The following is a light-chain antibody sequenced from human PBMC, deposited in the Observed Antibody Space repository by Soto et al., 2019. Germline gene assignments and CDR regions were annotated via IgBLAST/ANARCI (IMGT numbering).Light chain of an antibody. Sequence: QSVLTQAACVSGSPGQSITISCTGTSGDVGAYDYVSWYLQYPDKAPQLLIYYVDHRPSGVSSRFSGSKSGNTASLTISGLQAEDEGDYYRCPYAEGSFYFFGTGPKVNVL. CDR2: YVD. J-gene: IGLJ1*01. CDR1: SGDVGAYDY. V-gene: IGLV2-14*03. CDR3: CPYAEGSFYF.